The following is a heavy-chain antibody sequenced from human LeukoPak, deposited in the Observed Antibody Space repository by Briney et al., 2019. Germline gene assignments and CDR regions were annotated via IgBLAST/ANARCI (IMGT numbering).Heavy chain of an antibody. V-gene: IGHV3-30*18. CDR3: AKDHSPNAYYYDSSGYGYFDY. CDR2: ISYDGSNK. D-gene: IGHD3-22*01. CDR1: GFTFSSYG. Sequence: PGGSLRLSCAASGFTFSSYGMHWVRQAPGKGLKWVAVISYDGSNKYYADSVKGRFTISRDNSKNTLYLQMNSLRAEDTAVYYCAKDHSPNAYYYDSSGYGYFDYWGQGTLVTVSS. J-gene: IGHJ4*02.